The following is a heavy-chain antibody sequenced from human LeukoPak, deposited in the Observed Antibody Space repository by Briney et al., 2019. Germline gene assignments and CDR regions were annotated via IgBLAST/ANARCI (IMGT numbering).Heavy chain of an antibody. Sequence: GGSLRLSRAASGFTFSNAWMSWVRQAPGKGLEWVGRIKSKTDGGTTDYAAPVKGRFTISRDDSKNTLYLQMNSLKTEDTAVYYCTTELVVRGVMAWFDPWGQGTLVTVSS. J-gene: IGHJ5*02. D-gene: IGHD3-10*01. CDR3: TTELVVRGVMAWFDP. V-gene: IGHV3-15*01. CDR1: GFTFSNAW. CDR2: IKSKTDGGTT.